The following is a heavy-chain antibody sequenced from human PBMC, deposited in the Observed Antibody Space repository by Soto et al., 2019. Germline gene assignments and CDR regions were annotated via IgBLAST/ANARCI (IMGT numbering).Heavy chain of an antibody. D-gene: IGHD2-21*02. CDR3: AREPCGGDCYGYYYHGMDV. CDR2: IYYSGST. V-gene: IGHV4-59*12. CDR1: GGSISSYY. Sequence: PSETLSLTCSVSGGSISSYYWSWIRQPPGKGLEWIGYIYYSGSTYYNPSLKSRVTISVDTSKNQFSLKLSSVTAADTAMYYCAREPCGGDCYGYYYHGMDVWGQGTTVTVSS. J-gene: IGHJ6*02.